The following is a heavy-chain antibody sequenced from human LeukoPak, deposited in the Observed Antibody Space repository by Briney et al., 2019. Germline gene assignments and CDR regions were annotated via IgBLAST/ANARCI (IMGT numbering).Heavy chain of an antibody. J-gene: IGHJ3*02. V-gene: IGHV1-46*01. CDR3: ARDFGGQQLVHAFDI. D-gene: IGHD6-13*01. Sequence: EASVKVSCKASGYTFTSYYMHWVRQAPGQGLEWMGIINPSGGSTSYAQKFQGRVTMTRDTSTSTVYMELSSLRSEDTAVYYCARDFGGQQLVHAFDIWGQGTMVTASS. CDR2: INPSGGST. CDR1: GYTFTSYY.